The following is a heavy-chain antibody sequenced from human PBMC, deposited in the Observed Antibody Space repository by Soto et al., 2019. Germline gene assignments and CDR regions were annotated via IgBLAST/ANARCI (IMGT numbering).Heavy chain of an antibody. CDR3: ARAGGDYYDSSGYYGY. V-gene: IGHV4-61*01. CDR1: GGSVSSGSYY. CDR2: IYYSGST. D-gene: IGHD3-22*01. J-gene: IGHJ4*02. Sequence: SETLSLTCTVSGGSVSSGSYYWSWIRQPPGKGLEWIGYIYYSGSTNYNPSLKSRVTISVDTSKNQFSLKLSSVTAADTAVYYCARAGGDYYDSSGYYGYWGQGTLVTVSS.